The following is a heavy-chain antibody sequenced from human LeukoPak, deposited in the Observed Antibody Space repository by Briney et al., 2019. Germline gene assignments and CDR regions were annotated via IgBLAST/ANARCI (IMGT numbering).Heavy chain of an antibody. V-gene: IGHV3-23*01. CDR3: AKEASTYYDFWSGYYRGLDYFDY. J-gene: IGHJ4*02. CDR1: GFTFSSYA. D-gene: IGHD3-3*01. CDR2: ISGSGGST. Sequence: PGGSLRLPCAASGFTFSSYAMSWVRQAPGKGLEWVSAISGSGGSTYYADSVKGRFTISRDNSKNTLYLQMNSLRAEDTAVYYCAKEASTYYDFWSGYYRGLDYFDYWGQGTLVTVSS.